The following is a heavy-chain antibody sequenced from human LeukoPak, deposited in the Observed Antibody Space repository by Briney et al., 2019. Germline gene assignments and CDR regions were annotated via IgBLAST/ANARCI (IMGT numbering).Heavy chain of an antibody. CDR1: GFTFSLYA. Sequence: GGSLRLSCAASGFTFSLYAMNWVRQAPGKGLEWVSYINDESSDIHYAGSVRARFTISRDDARQTLYLQLSSLRVEDTAVYYCARDTFQPGLIDSWGQGTLVTVSS. V-gene: IGHV3-21*05. D-gene: IGHD2-2*01. CDR2: INDESSDI. J-gene: IGHJ4*02. CDR3: ARDTFQPGLIDS.